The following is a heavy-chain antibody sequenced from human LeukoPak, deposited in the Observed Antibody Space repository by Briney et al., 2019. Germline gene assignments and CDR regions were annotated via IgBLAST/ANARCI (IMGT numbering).Heavy chain of an antibody. D-gene: IGHD6-13*01. Sequence: PGGSLRLSCAASGFTFSSYWMSWVRQAPGKELEWVVNIKQDGSEKYYVDSVKGRFTISRDNAKNSLYLQMNSLRAEDTAVYYCARYSSSWSPNYYYGMDVWGQGTTVTVSS. V-gene: IGHV3-7*01. CDR3: ARYSSSWSPNYYYGMDV. CDR2: IKQDGSEK. J-gene: IGHJ6*02. CDR1: GFTFSSYW.